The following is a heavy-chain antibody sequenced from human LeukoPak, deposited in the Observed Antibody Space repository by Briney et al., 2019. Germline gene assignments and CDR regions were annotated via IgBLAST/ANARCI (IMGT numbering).Heavy chain of an antibody. D-gene: IGHD6-19*01. CDR3: ARGGSSGWPFDY. J-gene: IGHJ4*02. V-gene: IGHV1-18*01. Sequence: ASVSLSCKASGYTFINYDISWVRQAPGQGLEWMGWISACNGGTDSAQKLQGRVTMTTDTATSTAYMELRSLGSDDTAVYYCARGGSSGWPFDYWGQGTLVTVSS. CDR2: ISACNGGT. CDR1: GYTFINYD.